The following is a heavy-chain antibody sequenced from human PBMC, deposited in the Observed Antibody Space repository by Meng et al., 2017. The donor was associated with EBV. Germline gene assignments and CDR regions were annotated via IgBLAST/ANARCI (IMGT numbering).Heavy chain of an antibody. CDR3: ASESGRGYTPDY. CDR2: FLPRLGAP. CDR1: GGPFRYYA. J-gene: IGHJ4*02. Sequence: GQWLQSAAEVKKPGSSVKVSCKTSGGPFRYYAISWVRQAPGQGLEWLGGFLPRLGAPNYAQKFHGRVKITADESTSTHYMDLSSLRSEDTAIYYCASESGRGYTPDYWGQGTLVTVSS. D-gene: IGHD3-10*01. V-gene: IGHV1-69*01.